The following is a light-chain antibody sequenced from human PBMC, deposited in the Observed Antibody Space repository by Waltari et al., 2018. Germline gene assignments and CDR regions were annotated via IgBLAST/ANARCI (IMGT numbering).Light chain of an antibody. V-gene: IGLV1-44*01. Sequence: QSVLTQPPSASGTPGPRVTIPCSGSSSNIGTKTVNWYQQLPGMAPRLLINGDNQRPSGVPRRFSASKSGTSASLAISGLQSEDEADYFCAAWDDSLNGLYVFGTGTTVTVL. CDR2: GDN. J-gene: IGLJ1*01. CDR3: AAWDDSLNGLYV. CDR1: SSNIGTKT.